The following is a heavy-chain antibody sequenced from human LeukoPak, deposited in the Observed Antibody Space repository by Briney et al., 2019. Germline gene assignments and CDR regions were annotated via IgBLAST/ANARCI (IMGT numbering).Heavy chain of an antibody. CDR2: IYYSGTT. CDR3: ARQFPAGIAAAGTDY. CDR1: GDSISGSTYY. J-gene: IGHJ4*02. D-gene: IGHD6-13*01. V-gene: IGHV4-39*01. Sequence: SETLSLTCTVSGDSISGSTYYWGWIRQPPGKGLDWIGSIYYSGTTYYNLSLESRVTMSVDTSKNQFSLKVSSVTATDPAVYYCARQFPAGIAAAGTDYWGQGTLVTVSS.